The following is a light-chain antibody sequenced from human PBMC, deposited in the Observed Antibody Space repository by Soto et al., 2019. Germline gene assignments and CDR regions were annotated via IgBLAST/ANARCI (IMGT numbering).Light chain of an antibody. CDR2: ASS. Sequence: DIQMTQSPSSLSASVGDRVTITCRASQSISSYLNWYQQKPGKAPKLLIYASSSLQSGVPSRFSGSGSGTDFTLTISSLQPADFATYYCQQSYSTPKTFGQGTKLYIK. CDR1: QSISSY. V-gene: IGKV1-39*01. J-gene: IGKJ2*01. CDR3: QQSYSTPKT.